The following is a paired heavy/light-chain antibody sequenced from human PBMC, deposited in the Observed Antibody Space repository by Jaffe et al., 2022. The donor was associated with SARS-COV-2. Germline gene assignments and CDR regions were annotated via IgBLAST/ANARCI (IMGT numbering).Heavy chain of an antibody. CDR3: AKDPGPPIGQIDRQEVRVF. J-gene: IGHJ1*01. Sequence: EVQLLESGGGLVRPGGSLRLSCVASGFSFRNYALSWVRQAPGKGLDWVSAIDGTGLNTYYSDSVKGRFTISRDNSKNTLFLHMTSLRAEDTATYYCAKDPGPPIGQIDRQEVRVFWGQGTLVTVSS. D-gene: IGHD2-21*01. V-gene: IGHV3-23*01. CDR1: GFSFRNYA. CDR2: IDGTGLNT.
Light chain of an antibody. Sequence: YVLTQAPSVSVAPGKTARISCGGNSIGSRSVHWYQQRPGQAPVVVIYYDVDRPSGIPERFAGSNSGNTATLTISRVELGDEADYYCQVWDSGSSQWVFGGGTKLTV. J-gene: IGLJ3*02. V-gene: IGLV3-21*04. CDR2: YDV. CDR1: SIGSRS. CDR3: QVWDSGSSQWV.